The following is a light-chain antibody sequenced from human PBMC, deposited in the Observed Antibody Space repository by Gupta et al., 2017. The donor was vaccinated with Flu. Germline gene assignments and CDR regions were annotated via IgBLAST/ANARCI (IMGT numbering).Light chain of an antibody. CDR3: QQDESSPPYT. CDR2: GAS. Sequence: EVVMTQSPATLSVSPGEGVTLSCRANQNVGMYIAWYQQKPGQAPRLLFYGASTRVTDIPGRFSDSWSGTELTLTISAWQSEDVALYFCQQDESSPPYTFGQGTKLHIK. CDR1: QNVGMY. J-gene: IGKJ2*01. V-gene: IGKV3-15*01.